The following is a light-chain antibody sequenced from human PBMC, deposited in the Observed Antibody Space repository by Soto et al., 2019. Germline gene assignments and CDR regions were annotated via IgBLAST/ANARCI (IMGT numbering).Light chain of an antibody. J-gene: IGLJ2*01. CDR3: NSYTSSSTVV. CDR2: EVS. CDR1: SSDVGGYNY. V-gene: IGLV2-14*01. Sequence: QSALTQSASVSGSPGQSITISCTGTSSDVGGYNYVSWYQQHPGEAPKLMIYEVSNRPSGVSNRFSGSKSGNTASLTISGLQAEDEADYYCNSYTSSSTVVFGGGTQLTVL.